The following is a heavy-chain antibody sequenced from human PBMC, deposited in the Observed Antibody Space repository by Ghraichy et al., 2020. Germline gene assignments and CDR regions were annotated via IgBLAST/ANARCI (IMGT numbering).Heavy chain of an antibody. V-gene: IGHV3-23*01. CDR1: GFTFSSYA. D-gene: IGHD4-11*01. Sequence: GESLNISCAASGFTFSSYAMSWVRQAPGKGLEWVSAISGSGGSTYYADSVKGRFTISRDNSKNTLYLQMNSLRAEDTAVYYCAKELYSNYDPANFDYWGQGTLVTVSS. CDR2: ISGSGGST. CDR3: AKELYSNYDPANFDY. J-gene: IGHJ4*02.